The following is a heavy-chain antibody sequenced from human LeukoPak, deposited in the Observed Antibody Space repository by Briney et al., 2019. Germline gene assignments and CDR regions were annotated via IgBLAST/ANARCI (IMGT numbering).Heavy chain of an antibody. V-gene: IGHV3-23*01. CDR1: GFAFSSSG. J-gene: IGHJ5*02. D-gene: IGHD3-16*01. CDR3: AKLNGPAIITFGGVTWFGP. CDR2: IVASGGSK. Sequence: KPGGSLRLSCVASGFAFSSSGMGWVRQAPGKGLECVSIIVASGGSKDYADSVKGRFTISRDNSRDTLYLQMDGLRAEDTAVYYCAKLNGPAIITFGGVTWFGPWGQGTQVIVSS.